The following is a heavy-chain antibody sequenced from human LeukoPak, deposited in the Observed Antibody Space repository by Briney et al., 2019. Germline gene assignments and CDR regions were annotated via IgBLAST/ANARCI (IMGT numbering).Heavy chain of an antibody. CDR3: ARVGSPVDY. V-gene: IGHV4-34*01. Sequence: SETLSLTCAVYGGSFSGYYWSWIRQPPGKGLEWIGEINHSGSTNYNPSLKSRVTISVDTSKNQFSLKLSSVTAADTAVYYCARVGSPVDYWGQGTLVTVSS. D-gene: IGHD4-17*01. CDR1: GGSFSGYY. J-gene: IGHJ4*02. CDR2: INHSGST.